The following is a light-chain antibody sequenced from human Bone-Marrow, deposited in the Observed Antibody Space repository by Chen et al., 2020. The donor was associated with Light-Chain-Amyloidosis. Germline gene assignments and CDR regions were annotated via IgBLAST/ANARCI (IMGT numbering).Light chain of an antibody. J-gene: IGLJ3*02. V-gene: IGLV3-21*02. CDR3: QVWDRSSDRPV. CDR2: DDS. Sequence: SSVLTQPSSVSVGPGQTATIACGGNNIGSTSVHWYQQTPGQAPLLVVYDDSDRPSGIPERLSGSNSGNTATLTISRVEAGDEADYYCQVWDRSSDRPVFGGGTKLTVL. CDR1: NIGSTS.